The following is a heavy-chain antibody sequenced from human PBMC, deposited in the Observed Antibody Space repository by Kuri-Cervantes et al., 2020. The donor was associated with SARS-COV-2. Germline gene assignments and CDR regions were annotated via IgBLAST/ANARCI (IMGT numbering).Heavy chain of an antibody. CDR3: ARARAAAGTFIEYFQH. V-gene: IGHV3-30-3*01. CDR2: ISYDGSNK. D-gene: IGHD6-13*01. Sequence: GGSLRLSCAASGFTFSSYAMHWVRQAPGKGLEGVAVISYDGSNKYYADSVKGRFTISRDNSKNTLYLQMNSLRAEDTAVYYCARARAAAGTFIEYFQHWGQGTLVTVSS. J-gene: IGHJ1*01. CDR1: GFTFSSYA.